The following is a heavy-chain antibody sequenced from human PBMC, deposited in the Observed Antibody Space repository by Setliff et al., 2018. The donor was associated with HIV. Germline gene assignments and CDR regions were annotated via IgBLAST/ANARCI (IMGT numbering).Heavy chain of an antibody. D-gene: IGHD3-10*01. J-gene: IGHJ5*02. Sequence: SETLSLTCTVSGGSLGGYYWSWIRQPAGKRLEWIGRIFASGTTNYNPSLKSRVSMSIDTSKDQFSLNLNSVTAADTAVYFCARDRSNYGSGSSAYNWFDPWGLGTLVTV. CDR2: IFASGTT. V-gene: IGHV4-4*07. CDR1: GGSLGGYY. CDR3: ARDRSNYGSGSSAYNWFDP.